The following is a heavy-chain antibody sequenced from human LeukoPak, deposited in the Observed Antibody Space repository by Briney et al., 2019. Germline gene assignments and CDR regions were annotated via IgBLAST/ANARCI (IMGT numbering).Heavy chain of an antibody. J-gene: IGHJ6*04. CDR2: INPNSGGT. Sequence: GASVKVSCKASGYTFTGYYMHWVRQAPGQGLEWMGWINPNSGGTNYAQKFQGRVTMTRDTSISTAYMELSRLRSDDTAVYYCARERLPNYDFWSSVGMDVWGKGTTVTVSS. CDR3: ARERLPNYDFWSSVGMDV. V-gene: IGHV1-2*02. CDR1: GYTFTGYY. D-gene: IGHD3-3*01.